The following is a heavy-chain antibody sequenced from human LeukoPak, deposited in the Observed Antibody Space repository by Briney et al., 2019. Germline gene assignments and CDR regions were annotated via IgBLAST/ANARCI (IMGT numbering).Heavy chain of an antibody. CDR3: ARGEELPSTDYYMDV. CDR1: GGSFSGYY. D-gene: IGHD1-26*01. J-gene: IGHJ6*03. CDR2: IYTSGST. Sequence: PSETLSLTCAVYGGSFSGYYWSWIRQPPGKGLEWIGRIYTSGSTNYNPSLKSRVTMSVDTSKNQFSLKLSSVTAADTAVYYCARGEELPSTDYYMDVWGKGTTVTISS. V-gene: IGHV4-59*10.